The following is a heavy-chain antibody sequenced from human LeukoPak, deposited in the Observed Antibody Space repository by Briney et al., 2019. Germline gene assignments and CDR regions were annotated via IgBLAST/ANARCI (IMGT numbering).Heavy chain of an antibody. CDR3: ARHGSDIVVVPAAIDY. J-gene: IGHJ4*02. Sequence: SETLSLTCTVSGVSISSSSYYWGWIRQPPGKGLEWTGSIYYSGSTYYNPSLKSRATISVDTSKDQFSLKLSSVTAADTAVYYCARHGSDIVVVPAAIDYWGQRTLVTVSS. D-gene: IGHD2-2*01. V-gene: IGHV4-39*01. CDR1: GVSISSSSYY. CDR2: IYYSGST.